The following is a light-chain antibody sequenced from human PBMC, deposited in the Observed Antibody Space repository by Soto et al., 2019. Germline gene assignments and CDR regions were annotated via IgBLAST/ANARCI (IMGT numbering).Light chain of an antibody. V-gene: IGLV2-14*01. CDR3: TSYTSSSTQV. CDR1: SSDVGGYNY. Sequence: QSALTQPASVSGSPGQSITISCTGTSSDVGGYNYVSWYQQHPGKDPKLMIYEVSNRPSAVSNRFSGSKSGNTASLTISGLQAEDEADYYCTSYTSSSTQVFGGGTKLTVL. CDR2: EVS. J-gene: IGLJ3*02.